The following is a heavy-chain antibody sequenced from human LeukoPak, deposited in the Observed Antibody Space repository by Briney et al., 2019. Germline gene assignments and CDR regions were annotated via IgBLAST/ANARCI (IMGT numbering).Heavy chain of an antibody. CDR2: IYYSGST. D-gene: IGHD6-19*01. CDR3: ASFAYSSGWFDY. J-gene: IGHJ4*02. CDR1: GGSISSYY. V-gene: IGHV4-59*08. Sequence: SETLSLTCTVSGGSISSYYWSWIRQPPGKGLEWIGYIYYSGSTNYNPSLKSRVTISVDTSKNQFSLKLSSAIAADTAVYYCASFAYSSGWFDYWGQGTLVTVSS.